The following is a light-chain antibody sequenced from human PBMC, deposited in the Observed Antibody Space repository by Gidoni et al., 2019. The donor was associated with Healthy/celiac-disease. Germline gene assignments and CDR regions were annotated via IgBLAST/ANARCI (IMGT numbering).Light chain of an antibody. J-gene: IGKJ4*01. V-gene: IGKV3-11*01. Sequence: EIVLTQSPATLSLSPGERATLSCRASQSVSSYLAWYQQKPGHAPRLLIYDASNRATGIPARFSGSGSGTDFTLTISSLEPEDFAVYYCQQRSNWPPTFGGXTKVEI. CDR2: DAS. CDR3: QQRSNWPPT. CDR1: QSVSSY.